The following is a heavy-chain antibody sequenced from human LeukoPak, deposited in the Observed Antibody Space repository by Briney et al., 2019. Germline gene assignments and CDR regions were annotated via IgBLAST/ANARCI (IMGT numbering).Heavy chain of an antibody. CDR2: IKQDGSEK. D-gene: IGHD2-21*02. J-gene: IGHJ6*02. Sequence: GESLRLSCAASGFTFSSFWMSWVRQAPGKGLEWVANIKQDGSEKSYVDSVKGRFTISRVNAKNSLYLQMNSLRAEDTAVYYCARDVVVMTASVYYYYGMDVWGQGTTVTVSS. V-gene: IGHV3-7*01. CDR1: GFTFSSFW. CDR3: ARDVVVMTASVYYYYGMDV.